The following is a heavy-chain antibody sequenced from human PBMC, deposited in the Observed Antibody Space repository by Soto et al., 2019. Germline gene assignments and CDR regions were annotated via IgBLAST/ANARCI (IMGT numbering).Heavy chain of an antibody. V-gene: IGHV4-59*08. CDR3: ARVAAAGYFDY. Sequence: SETLSLTCTVSGGSISSNYWSWIRQSPGKGLEWIGDIYHSVSTNYNPSLKSRVTISVDTSKNQFSLKLSSVTAADTAAYYCARVAAAGYFDYWGQGTLVTVSS. CDR2: IYHSVST. J-gene: IGHJ4*02. CDR1: GGSISSNY. D-gene: IGHD6-13*01.